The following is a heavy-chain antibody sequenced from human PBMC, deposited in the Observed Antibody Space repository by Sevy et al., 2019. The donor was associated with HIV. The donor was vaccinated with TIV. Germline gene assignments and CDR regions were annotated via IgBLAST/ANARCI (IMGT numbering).Heavy chain of an antibody. V-gene: IGHV3-30*02. CDR2: IRYDGSNK. Sequence: GGSLRLSCAASGFTFSSYGMHWVRQAPGKGLEWVAFIRYDGSNKYYADSVKGRFTISRDNYKDTLYLQMNSLRAEDTAVYYSAKDSWEWELLRVAYFDYWGQATLVTVSS. CDR3: AKDSWEWELLRVAYFDY. CDR1: GFTFSSYG. D-gene: IGHD1-26*01. J-gene: IGHJ4*02.